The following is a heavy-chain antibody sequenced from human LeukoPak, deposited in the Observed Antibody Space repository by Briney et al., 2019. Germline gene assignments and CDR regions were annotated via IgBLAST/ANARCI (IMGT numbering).Heavy chain of an antibody. J-gene: IGHJ4*02. CDR2: IYHSGST. Sequence: SGTLSLTCAVSDGSISSSNWWSWVRRPPGKGLEWIGEIYHSGSTNYNPPLKSRVTISVDKSKNQFSLKLSSVTAADTAVYYCARIPVGGTMVRGVRDWGQGTLVTVSS. V-gene: IGHV4-4*02. CDR1: DGSISSSNW. CDR3: ARIPVGGTMVRGVRD. D-gene: IGHD3-10*01.